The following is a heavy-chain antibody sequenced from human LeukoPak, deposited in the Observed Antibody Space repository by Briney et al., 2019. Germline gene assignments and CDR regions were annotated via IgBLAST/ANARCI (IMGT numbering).Heavy chain of an antibody. J-gene: IGHJ4*02. CDR1: GFTFSSYW. V-gene: IGHV3-7*01. Sequence: PGGSLRLSCAASGFTFSSYWMSWVHQAPGKGLEWVANIKQDGSEKYYVDSVKGRFTISRDNAKNSLYLQMNSLRAEDTAVYYCARDSRGSGYSNFDYWGQGTLVTVSS. D-gene: IGHD3-22*01. CDR3: ARDSRGSGYSNFDY. CDR2: IKQDGSEK.